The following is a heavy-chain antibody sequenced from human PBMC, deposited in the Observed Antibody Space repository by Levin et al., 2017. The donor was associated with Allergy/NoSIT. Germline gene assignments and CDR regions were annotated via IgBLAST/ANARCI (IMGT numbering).Heavy chain of an antibody. D-gene: IGHD6-6*01. CDR2: ISGSGGST. CDR1: GFTFSSYA. V-gene: IGHV3-23*01. CDR3: AKDLGAALQLNWFDP. Sequence: GGSLRLSCAASGFTFSSYAMSWVRQAPGKGLEWVSAISGSGGSTYYADSVKGRFTISRDNSKNTLYLQMNSLRAEDTAVYYCAKDLGAALQLNWFDPWGQGTLVTVSS. J-gene: IGHJ5*02.